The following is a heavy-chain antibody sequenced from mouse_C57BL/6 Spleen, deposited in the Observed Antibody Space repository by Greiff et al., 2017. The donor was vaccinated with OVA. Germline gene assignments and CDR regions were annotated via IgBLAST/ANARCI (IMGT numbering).Heavy chain of an antibody. J-gene: IGHJ3*01. D-gene: IGHD2-5*01. CDR2: IYPGDGDT. V-gene: IGHV1-80*01. CDR1: GYAFSSYW. Sequence: QVQLQQSGAELVKPGASVKISCKASGYAFSSYWMNWVKQRPGKGLEWIGQIYPGDGDTNYNGKFKGKATLTADKSSSTAYMQLSSLTSEDSAVYFYARAGYSNYLAWFAYWGQGTLVTVSA. CDR3: ARAGYSNYLAWFAY.